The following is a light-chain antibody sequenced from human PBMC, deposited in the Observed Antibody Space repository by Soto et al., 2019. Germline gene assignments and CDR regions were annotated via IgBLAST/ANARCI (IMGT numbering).Light chain of an antibody. Sequence: QSVLTQPPSASGTPGQRVTISCSGSSSNIGSNNVNWYQQLPGTAPKLLIYNNNQRPSGVPDRFSGSNSGTPASLAISGLQSEDEADYYCAAWDDSLTAPVFGGGTQLTVL. J-gene: IGLJ7*01. CDR2: NNN. CDR3: AAWDDSLTAPV. V-gene: IGLV1-44*01. CDR1: SSNIGSNN.